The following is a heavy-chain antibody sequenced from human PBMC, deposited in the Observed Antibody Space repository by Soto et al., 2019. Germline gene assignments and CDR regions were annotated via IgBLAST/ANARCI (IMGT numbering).Heavy chain of an antibody. V-gene: IGHV1-8*01. CDR2: MNPNSGNT. Sequence: QVQLVQSGAEVKKPGASVKVSCKAYGYTFTSYDINCVRQSNGQGLEWMGWMNPNSGNTGYAQKCQGRVTMTRNTSISTAYMELSSLRSEDTAVYYCAMTLYGDNVDYWGQGTLVTVSS. CDR1: GYTFTSYD. J-gene: IGHJ4*02. CDR3: AMTLYGDNVDY. D-gene: IGHD4-17*01.